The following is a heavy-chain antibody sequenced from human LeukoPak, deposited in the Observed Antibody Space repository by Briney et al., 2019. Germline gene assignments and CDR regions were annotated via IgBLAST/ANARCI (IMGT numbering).Heavy chain of an antibody. CDR1: GFSFSRYY. J-gene: IGHJ4*02. D-gene: IGHD6-19*01. Sequence: GGSLRLSCAASGFSFSRYYMSWVRQAPGKGLEWVSAISGSGGSTYYADSVKGRFTISRDNSKNTLYLQMNSLRAEDTAVYYCAKDQWLVRAFDYWGQGTLVTVSS. CDR2: ISGSGGST. CDR3: AKDQWLVRAFDY. V-gene: IGHV3-23*01.